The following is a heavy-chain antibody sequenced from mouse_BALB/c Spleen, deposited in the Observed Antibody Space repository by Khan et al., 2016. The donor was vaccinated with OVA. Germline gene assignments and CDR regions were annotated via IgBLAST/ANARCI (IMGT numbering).Heavy chain of an antibody. Sequence: VQLQESGAELARPGASVKMSCKASGYTFTSYTIHWIKQRPGQGLEWIGYINPSNGYTNYNQKFKDKATLTTDKSSTTAYLQLSSLTSDDSAVYNGVRDEDYHRSDGWFAYWGQGTLVTVSA. V-gene: IGHV1-4*01. CDR2: INPSNGYT. CDR3: VRDEDYHRSDGWFAY. D-gene: IGHD2-14*01. J-gene: IGHJ3*01. CDR1: GYTFTSYT.